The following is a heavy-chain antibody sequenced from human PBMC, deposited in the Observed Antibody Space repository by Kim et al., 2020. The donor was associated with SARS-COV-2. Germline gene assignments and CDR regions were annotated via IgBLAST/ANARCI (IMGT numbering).Heavy chain of an antibody. J-gene: IGHJ5*02. CDR3: ARGARDCTDGVCYIAAAGTRSNWFDP. D-gene: IGHD2-8*01. V-gene: IGHV4-34*01. CDR1: GGSLSGYY. CDR2: INHSGST. Sequence: SETLSLTCAVYGGSLSGYYWSWIRQPPGKGLEWIGEINHSGSTNYNPSLKSRVTISVDTSKNQCSLKLSSVTAADTAVYYCARGARDCTDGVCYIAAAGTRSNWFDPWGQGTLVTVSS.